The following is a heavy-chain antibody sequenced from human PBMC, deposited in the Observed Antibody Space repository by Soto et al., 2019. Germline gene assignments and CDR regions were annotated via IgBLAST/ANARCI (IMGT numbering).Heavy chain of an antibody. D-gene: IGHD2-2*01. V-gene: IGHV3-23*01. CDR3: ARKVLGSTSRPDWWYFDL. J-gene: IGHJ2*01. Sequence: EVQLLESVGGLVQPGGSLSLSCVGSGFTFINYAMNWVRQTPGKGLEWVSTISAGGDRAFDADTVKGRFTISRDNSKNTVNLQMNSLRADDTAVYYCARKVLGSTSRPDWWYFDLWGRGTLVTVSS. CDR1: GFTFINYA. CDR2: ISAGGDRA.